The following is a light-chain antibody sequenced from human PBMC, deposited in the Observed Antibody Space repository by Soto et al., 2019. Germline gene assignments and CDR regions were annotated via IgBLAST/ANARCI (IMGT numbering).Light chain of an antibody. CDR1: QSVGKY. V-gene: IGKV3-20*01. J-gene: IGKJ4*01. CDR2: DAS. CDR3: QQYGSSPLT. Sequence: EIVMTQSPATVSVSPGERATLSCRASQSVGKYLVWYQQKPGQAPRLLIYDASNRATGIPARFSGSGSGTDFTLTISRLEPEDFAVYYCQQYGSSPLTFGGGTKVDIK.